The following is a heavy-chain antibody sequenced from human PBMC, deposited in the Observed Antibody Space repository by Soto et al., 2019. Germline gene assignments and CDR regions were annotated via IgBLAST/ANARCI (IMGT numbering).Heavy chain of an antibody. Sequence: TLSLTCTVSGGSISSGGYYWSWIRQHPGKGLEWIGYIYYSGSTYYNPSLKSRVIISVDTSKNQFSLKLNSVTAADTAVYYCARVLGAIVPAATDTYYFDYWGQGTLVTVSS. CDR2: IYYSGST. J-gene: IGHJ4*02. V-gene: IGHV4-31*03. CDR1: GGSISSGGYY. D-gene: IGHD2-2*01. CDR3: ARVLGAIVPAATDTYYFDY.